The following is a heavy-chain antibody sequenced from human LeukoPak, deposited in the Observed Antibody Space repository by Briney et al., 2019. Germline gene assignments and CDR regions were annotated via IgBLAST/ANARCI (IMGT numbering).Heavy chain of an antibody. CDR3: AEPTGRGYECFDY. J-gene: IGHJ4*02. CDR2: ISGSGGST. V-gene: IGHV3-23*01. CDR1: GFTFSSYA. Sequence: GGSLRLSCAASGFTFSSYAMSWVRQAPGKGLEWVSAISGSGGSTYYADSVKGRFTISRDNSKNTLYLQMNSLRAEDTAVYYCAEPTGRGYECFDYWGQGTLVTVSS. D-gene: IGHD5-12*01.